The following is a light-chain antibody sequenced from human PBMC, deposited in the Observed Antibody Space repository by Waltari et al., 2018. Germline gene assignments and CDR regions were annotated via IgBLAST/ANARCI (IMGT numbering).Light chain of an antibody. Sequence: EVVLTQSPATLSLSPGERATLSCRASQSVNSFLAWYQQKPGQAPSLLIYDASNRATGIPARFSGSASGTDFTLTISTLQPEDFAIYYCQQANSFPLTFGGGTKVEIK. CDR3: QQANSFPLT. CDR2: DAS. V-gene: IGKV3-11*01. J-gene: IGKJ4*01. CDR1: QSVNSF.